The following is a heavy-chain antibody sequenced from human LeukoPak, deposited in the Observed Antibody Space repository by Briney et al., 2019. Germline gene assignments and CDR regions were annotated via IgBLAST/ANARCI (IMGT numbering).Heavy chain of an antibody. CDR3: AKSGGSYYFDY. Sequence: GGSLRLSCAASGFTFSSYGMHWVRQAPGKGLEWVAVISYDGSNKYYADSVKGRFTISRDNSKNTLYLQMNSLRAEDTAVYYCAKSGGSYYFDYWGQGTLVTVSP. J-gene: IGHJ4*02. CDR2: ISYDGSNK. V-gene: IGHV3-30*18. D-gene: IGHD1-26*01. CDR1: GFTFSSYG.